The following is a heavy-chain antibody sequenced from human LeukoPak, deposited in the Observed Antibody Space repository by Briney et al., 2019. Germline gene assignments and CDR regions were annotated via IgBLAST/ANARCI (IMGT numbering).Heavy chain of an antibody. CDR3: ARDTRRAPLTAGDY. Sequence: GGSLRLSCTASEFTVSDNYIYWVCQPPGRGLECVSVIYSVGTTYYADSVKGRFTISRDNSNNTVYLQMNSLRPDDTAMYYCARDTRRAPLTAGDYWGQGTLVTVSS. D-gene: IGHD1-20*01. J-gene: IGHJ4*02. CDR2: IYSVGTT. CDR1: EFTVSDNY. V-gene: IGHV3-66*02.